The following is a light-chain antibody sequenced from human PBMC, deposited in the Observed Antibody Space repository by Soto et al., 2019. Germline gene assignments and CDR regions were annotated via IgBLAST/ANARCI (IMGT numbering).Light chain of an antibody. J-gene: IGKJ4*01. CDR3: QQLNSYPLT. Sequence: DIQMTQSPSFLSASVGDRVTITCRASQGISTFLAWYQQKPVKAPKLLIYAASILQSGVPSRFRGSGSGTDFTLTISRLQPEDFATYFCQQLNSYPLTFGGGTKVDI. CDR2: AAS. V-gene: IGKV1-9*01. CDR1: QGISTF.